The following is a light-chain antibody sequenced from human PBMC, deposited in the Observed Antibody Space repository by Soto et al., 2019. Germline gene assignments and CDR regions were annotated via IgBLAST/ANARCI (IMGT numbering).Light chain of an antibody. J-gene: IGLJ2*01. Sequence: QSALTQPASVSGSPGQSITISCTGTSSDIGGYNFVSWYQQHPGKAPKLMFYDVTNRPSGVSNRFSGSESGNTASLIISGLQAEDEAVYYCSSYTSTNTVVFGGGTKVTVL. V-gene: IGLV2-14*03. CDR3: SSYTSTNTVV. CDR1: SSDIGGYNF. CDR2: DVT.